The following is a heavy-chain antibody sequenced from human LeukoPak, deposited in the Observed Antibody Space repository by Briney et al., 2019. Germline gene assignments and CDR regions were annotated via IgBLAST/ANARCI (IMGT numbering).Heavy chain of an antibody. CDR2: IMPIFGTA. V-gene: IGHV1-69*01. J-gene: IGHJ3*02. CDR1: GGTFSSYA. D-gene: IGHD4-23*01. CDR3: ARDLRGSVVTLNDAFYI. Sequence: GSSEKVSCKASGGTFSSYAISWGRQAPGHALEWMGGIMPIFGTANYAQKFQGRVTITADESTSTAYMELSSLRSEDTAVYYCARDLRGSVVTLNDAFYIWGQGTMVTVSS.